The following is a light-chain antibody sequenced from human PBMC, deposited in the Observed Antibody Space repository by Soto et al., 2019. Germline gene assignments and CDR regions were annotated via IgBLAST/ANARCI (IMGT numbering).Light chain of an antibody. CDR1: QSISSDF. CDR3: HQYGGSPRT. V-gene: IGKV3-20*01. Sequence: IVLTQSPGTLSLSPGERATLSCRASQSISSDFLAWYQQKPGQAPRLIIYGASSRATGIPDRFSGSGSGTDFTLTISRLEPEDFAVYYCHQYGGSPRTFGQGTKLEIK. J-gene: IGKJ2*01. CDR2: GAS.